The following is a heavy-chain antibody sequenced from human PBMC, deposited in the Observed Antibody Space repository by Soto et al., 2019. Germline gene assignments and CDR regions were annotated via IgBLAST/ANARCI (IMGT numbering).Heavy chain of an antibody. V-gene: IGHV3-21*01. D-gene: IGHD1-1*01. CDR3: AGDLRNGTTGTTSWDY. J-gene: IGHJ4*02. CDR1: GFTISSYS. Sequence: EVQLVESGGGLVKPGGSLRLSCAASGFTISSYSMNWVRQAPGKGLEWVSSISSSSSYIYYADSVNGRFTISRDNAKNSLYLQMNTLRAEDAAVYNFAGDLRNGTTGTTSWDYWGQGTLVTVSS. CDR2: ISSSSSYI.